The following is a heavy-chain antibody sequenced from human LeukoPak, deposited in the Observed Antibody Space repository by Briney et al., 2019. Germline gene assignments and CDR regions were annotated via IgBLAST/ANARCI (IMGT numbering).Heavy chain of an antibody. CDR1: GFTLCRYW. Sequence: PGGPLRLSCAASGFTLCRYWMSWVRQATGRGLEGVANIKQDGSEKYYVDSVKGRFTITRDNAKNSLYLQMNSLRAEDTAVYYRANGFYFDYWGQGTLVTVSS. V-gene: IGHV3-7*03. D-gene: IGHD5-24*01. J-gene: IGHJ4*02. CDR2: IKQDGSEK. CDR3: ANGFYFDY.